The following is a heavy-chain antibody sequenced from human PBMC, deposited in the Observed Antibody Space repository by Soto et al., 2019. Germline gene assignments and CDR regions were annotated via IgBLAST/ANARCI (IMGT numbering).Heavy chain of an antibody. CDR2: IIPILGIA. CDR1: GGTFSSYT. Sequence: QVQLVQSGAEVKKPGSSVKVSCKASGGTFSSYTNSWVRQAPGQGLEWMGRIIPILGIANYAQKFQGRVTITADKSTSTAYMGLSSLRSEDTAVYYCARAYYYGSGSYPQSGGMDVWGQGTTVTVSS. CDR3: ARAYYYGSGSYPQSGGMDV. D-gene: IGHD3-10*01. J-gene: IGHJ6*02. V-gene: IGHV1-69*02.